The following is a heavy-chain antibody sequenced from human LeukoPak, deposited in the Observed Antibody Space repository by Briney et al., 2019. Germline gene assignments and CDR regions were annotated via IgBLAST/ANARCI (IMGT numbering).Heavy chain of an antibody. V-gene: IGHV4-30-4*08. CDR2: IYYSGST. CDR1: GGSISSGDYY. J-gene: IGHJ6*03. Sequence: SQTLSLTCTVSGGSISSGDYYWSWIRQPPGKGLEWIGYIYYSGSTYYNPSLKSRVAISVDTSKNQFSLKLSSVTAADTAVYYCDRYISGWEYYYYYMDVWGKGTTVTVSS. D-gene: IGHD6-19*01. CDR3: DRYISGWEYYYYYMDV.